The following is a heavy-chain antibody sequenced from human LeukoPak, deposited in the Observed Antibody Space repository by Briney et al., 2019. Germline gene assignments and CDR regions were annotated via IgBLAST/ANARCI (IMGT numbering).Heavy chain of an antibody. V-gene: IGHV4-59*12. CDR2: IYYSGST. Sequence: SETLSLTCTVSGGSINNYYWSWIRQPPGKGLEWIGYIYYSGSTNYNPSLKSRVTISVDTSKNQFSLKLSSVTAADTAVYYCAREGFGYFDYWGQGTLVTVSS. CDR3: AREGFGYFDY. J-gene: IGHJ4*02. CDR1: GGSINNYY. D-gene: IGHD3-10*01.